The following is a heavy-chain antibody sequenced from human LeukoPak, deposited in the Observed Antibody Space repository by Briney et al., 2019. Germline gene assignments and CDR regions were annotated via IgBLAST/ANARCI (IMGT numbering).Heavy chain of an antibody. D-gene: IGHD3-3*01. CDR2: VYAGGST. J-gene: IGHJ4*02. Sequence: GGSLRLSCAASGFTVSSNYMSWVRQAPGKGLEWVSVVYAGGSTYYADSVKGRFTISRDNSKNTLYLQMNSLRAEDTAVYYCARDWSHRCFDYWGQGTLVTVSS. V-gene: IGHV3-53*01. CDR1: GFTVSSNY. CDR3: ARDWSHRCFDY.